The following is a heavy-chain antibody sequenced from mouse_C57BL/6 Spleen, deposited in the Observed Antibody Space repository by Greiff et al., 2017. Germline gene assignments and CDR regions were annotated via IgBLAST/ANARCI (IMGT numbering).Heavy chain of an antibody. D-gene: IGHD1-1*01. V-gene: IGHV1-81*01. CDR2: IYPRSGNT. CDR3: ARVGDYYGRLYYFDY. CDR1: GYTFTSYG. Sequence: VQLQQPGAELARPGASVKLSCKASGYTFTSYGISWVKQRPGQGLEWIGEIYPRSGNTYYNEKFKGKATLTVGKSSSTAYMELRSLTSEDSAVYYCARVGDYYGRLYYFDYWGQGTTLTVSS. J-gene: IGHJ2*01.